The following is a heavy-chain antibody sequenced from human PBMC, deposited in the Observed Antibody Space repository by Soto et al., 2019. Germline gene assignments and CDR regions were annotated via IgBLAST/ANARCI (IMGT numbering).Heavy chain of an antibody. CDR2: INPNSGAT. V-gene: IGHV1-2*06. Sequence: ASVKVSCKASGYTFTGYFIHWLRHAPGQGLEWMGRINPNSGATNYARKFQDRVTMTRDTSINTAYMELRSLTSDDTAVYYCARKSSSSSWFDPWGQGTLVTVSS. CDR1: GYTFTGYF. D-gene: IGHD6-6*01. J-gene: IGHJ5*02. CDR3: ARKSSSSSWFDP.